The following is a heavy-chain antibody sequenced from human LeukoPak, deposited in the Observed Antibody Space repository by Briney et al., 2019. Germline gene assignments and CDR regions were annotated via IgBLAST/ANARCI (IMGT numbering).Heavy chain of an antibody. Sequence: ASVKVSCKASGYTFTSYDINWVRQATGQGLEWMGWMNPNSGNTGYAQKFQGRVTMTRDRSMSTAYMELSSLRSEDTAMYYCASEQWLEGWFDPWGQGTLVTVSS. CDR3: ASEQWLEGWFDP. CDR2: MNPNSGNT. D-gene: IGHD6-19*01. V-gene: IGHV1-8*01. CDR1: GYTFTSYD. J-gene: IGHJ5*02.